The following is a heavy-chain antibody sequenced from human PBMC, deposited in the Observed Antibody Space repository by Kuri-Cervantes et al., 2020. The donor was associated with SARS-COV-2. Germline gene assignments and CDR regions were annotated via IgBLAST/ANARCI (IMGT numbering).Heavy chain of an antibody. CDR1: GGTFSSYA. CDR2: IIPIFGTA. V-gene: IGHV1-69*13. Sequence: SVKVSCKASGGTFSSYAISWVRQAPGQGLEWMGGIIPIFGTANYAQKFQGRVTITADESTSTAYMELSSLRSEDTAVYYCARDLPYDFWSGYYSWEIEQRNRFDYWGQGTLVTVSS. J-gene: IGHJ4*02. CDR3: ARDLPYDFWSGYYSWEIEQRNRFDY. D-gene: IGHD3-3*01.